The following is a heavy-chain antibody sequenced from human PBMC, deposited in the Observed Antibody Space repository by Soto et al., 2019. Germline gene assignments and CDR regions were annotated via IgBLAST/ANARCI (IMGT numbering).Heavy chain of an antibody. CDR2: ISAYNVNT. CDR1: GYTFTSYG. V-gene: IGHV1-18*01. CDR3: ASGGGGDYPDEFDI. Sequence: QVQLVQSGAAVKKPGASVKVSCKASGYTFTSYGISWVRQAPGQGLEWMGWISAYNVNTNYAQKLQGRGTINPDTATSTAYLGLRSLSSDDTAVYDFASGGGGDYPDEFDIWGQGTMVTVAS. D-gene: IGHD2-21*02. J-gene: IGHJ3*02.